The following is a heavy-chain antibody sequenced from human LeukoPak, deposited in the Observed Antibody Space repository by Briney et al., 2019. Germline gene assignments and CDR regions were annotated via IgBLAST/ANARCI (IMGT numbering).Heavy chain of an antibody. Sequence: ERSLRLSCAASGFAFSSYTMYWVRQAPGKGLEWVAIISDDGSTKYYADSVKGRFTISRDNSKNTLYLQMNSLRDEDTAVYYCARAGKGATTQYHGMDVWGQGTAVTVSS. J-gene: IGHJ6*02. CDR1: GFAFSSYT. D-gene: IGHD5-12*01. CDR3: ARAGKGATTQYHGMDV. V-gene: IGHV3-30-3*01. CDR2: ISDDGSTK.